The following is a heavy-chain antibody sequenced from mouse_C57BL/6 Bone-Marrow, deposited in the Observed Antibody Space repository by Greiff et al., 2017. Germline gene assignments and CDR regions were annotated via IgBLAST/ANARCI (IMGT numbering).Heavy chain of an antibody. J-gene: IGHJ3*01. Sequence: QVQLQQPGAELVKPGASVKLSCKASGYTFTSYWMHWVKQRPGQGLEWIGMIHPNSGSTNYNEKFKSKATLTVDTSSSTAYMQLSSLTSEDSAVYYCARDYGNLFAYWGQGTLVTVSA. CDR1: GYTFTSYW. D-gene: IGHD2-1*01. CDR3: ARDYGNLFAY. CDR2: IHPNSGST. V-gene: IGHV1-64*01.